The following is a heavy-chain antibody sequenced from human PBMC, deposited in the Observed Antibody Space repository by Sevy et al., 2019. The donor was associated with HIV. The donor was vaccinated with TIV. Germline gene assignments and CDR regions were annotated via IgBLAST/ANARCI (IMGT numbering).Heavy chain of an antibody. CDR1: GFAFYEYS. Sequence: GGSLRLSCAASGFAFYEYSMIWIRQAPGKGLEWVATLSFGCGKINYADSVKGRFTISRDNSKNSFYLQMDNLRVEDTALYYCAREGCSRPHDYWGQRTRVTVSS. D-gene: IGHD2-8*01. CDR3: AREGCSRPHDY. CDR2: LSFGCGKI. V-gene: IGHV3-23*01. J-gene: IGHJ4*02.